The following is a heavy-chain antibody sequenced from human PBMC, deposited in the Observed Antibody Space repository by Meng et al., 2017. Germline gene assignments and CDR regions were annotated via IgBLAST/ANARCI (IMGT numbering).Heavy chain of an antibody. J-gene: IGHJ4*02. CDR3: ARLWAVAGSPEYYFDY. CDR1: AYTFTSYD. Sequence: ASSKVFSKASAYTFTSYDINWVRQATGQGLEWMGWMNPNSGNTGYAQKFQGSVTITRNTSISTAYMELSSLRSEDTAVYYCARLWAVAGSPEYYFDYWGQGTLVTVSS. CDR2: MNPNSGNT. V-gene: IGHV1-8*03. D-gene: IGHD6-19*01.